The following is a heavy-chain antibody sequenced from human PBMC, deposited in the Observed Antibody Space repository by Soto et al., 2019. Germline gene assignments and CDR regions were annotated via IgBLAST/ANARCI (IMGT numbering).Heavy chain of an antibody. J-gene: IGHJ5*02. V-gene: IGHV1-69*13. CDR2: IIPVSGTA. CDR3: ARVGPWVPYYYDSSPYTFENWFDP. CDR1: GGTLSNYA. D-gene: IGHD3-22*01. Sequence: SVKVSCKASGGTLSNYAISWLRQAPGQRLEWVGDIIPVSGTAYYAQRLQGRVTIIADESTNTAHMELSSLRSEDTAVYYCARVGPWVPYYYDSSPYTFENWFDPWGQGTLVTVSS.